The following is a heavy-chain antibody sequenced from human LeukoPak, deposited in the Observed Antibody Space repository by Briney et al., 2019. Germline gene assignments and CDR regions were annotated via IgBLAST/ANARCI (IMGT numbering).Heavy chain of an antibody. Sequence: GGSLRLSCAASGFTFSSYWMHWVRQAPGKGLVWVSRINSDGSSTSYADSVKGRFTISRDNSKNTLYLQMNSLRAEDTAVYYCASSAGFIDILTGYLSYYFDYWGQGTLVTVSS. J-gene: IGHJ4*02. D-gene: IGHD3-9*01. V-gene: IGHV3-74*01. CDR2: INSDGSST. CDR1: GFTFSSYW. CDR3: ASSAGFIDILTGYLSYYFDY.